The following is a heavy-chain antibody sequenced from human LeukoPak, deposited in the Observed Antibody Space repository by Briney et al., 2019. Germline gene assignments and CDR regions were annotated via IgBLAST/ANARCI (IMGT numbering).Heavy chain of an antibody. CDR2: IYPGDSDT. D-gene: IGHD1-26*01. CDR3: ARPSPYSGSYEDAFDI. V-gene: IGHV5-51*01. CDR1: GSRFTSYW. Sequence: GESLKISCKGSGSRFTSYWIGWVRQMPGKGLEWMGIIYPGDSDTRYSPSFQGQVTISADKSISTAYLQWSSLKASDTAMYYCARPSPYSGSYEDAFDIWGQGTMVTVSS. J-gene: IGHJ3*02.